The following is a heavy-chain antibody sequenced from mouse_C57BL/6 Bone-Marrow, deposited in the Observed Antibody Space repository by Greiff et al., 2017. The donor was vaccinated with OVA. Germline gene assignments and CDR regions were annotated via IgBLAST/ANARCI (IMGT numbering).Heavy chain of an antibody. D-gene: IGHD4-1*01. CDR2: IDPETGGT. CDR3: TRQEEKLGLYFDY. V-gene: IGHV1-15*01. CDR1: GYTFTDYE. J-gene: IGHJ2*01. Sequence: QVQLKQSGAELVRPGASVTLSCKASGYTFTDYEMHWVKQTPVHGLEWIGAIDPETGGTAYNQKFKGKAILTADKSSSTAYMELRSLTSEDSAVYYCTRQEEKLGLYFDYWGQGTTLTVSS.